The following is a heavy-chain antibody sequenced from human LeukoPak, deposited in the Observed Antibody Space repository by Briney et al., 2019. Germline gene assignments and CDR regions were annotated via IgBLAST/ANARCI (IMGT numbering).Heavy chain of an antibody. CDR1: GFTFSSYA. Sequence: GGSLRLSCAASGFTFSSYAMSWVRQAPGKGLEWVSAISGSGGSTYYADSVKGRFTISRDNSKSTLFLQMNSLRAEDTAVYYCANRFGGDTARYFDYWGQGTLVTVSS. J-gene: IGHJ4*02. V-gene: IGHV3-23*01. CDR2: ISGSGGST. CDR3: ANRFGGDTARYFDY. D-gene: IGHD5-18*01.